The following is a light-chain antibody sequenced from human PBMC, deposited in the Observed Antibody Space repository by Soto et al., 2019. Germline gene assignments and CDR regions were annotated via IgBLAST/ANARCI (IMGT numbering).Light chain of an antibody. CDR2: GAS. Sequence: EIVLTQSPGTLSLSPGARATLSCRASQSVSSSFLAWYQQKPGQAPRLLIYGASSRATGIPDRFSGSGSGTDFTLTISRLEPEDFAVFYCHQYASSPRTFGQGTRVEIK. CDR1: QSVSSSF. CDR3: HQYASSPRT. J-gene: IGKJ1*01. V-gene: IGKV3-20*01.